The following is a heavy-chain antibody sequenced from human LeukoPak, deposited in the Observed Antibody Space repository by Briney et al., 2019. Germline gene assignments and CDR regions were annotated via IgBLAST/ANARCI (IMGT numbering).Heavy chain of an antibody. V-gene: IGHV3-33*01. Sequence: GGSLRLSCAASGFTFSSYGIHWVRQAPGKGLEWVAVIWYDGSNKYYADSVKGRFTISRDNSKNTLYLQMNSLRAEDTAVYYRARVVCSGGSCHFDNWGQGTLVTVSS. CDR3: ARVVCSGGSCHFDN. J-gene: IGHJ4*02. CDR2: IWYDGSNK. D-gene: IGHD2-15*01. CDR1: GFTFSSYG.